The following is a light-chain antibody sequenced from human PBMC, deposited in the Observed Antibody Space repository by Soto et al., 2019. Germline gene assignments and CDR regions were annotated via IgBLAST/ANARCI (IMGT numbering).Light chain of an antibody. CDR1: SSDVGGHNF. CDR2: EVS. Sequence: QSALTQPPSASGSPGQSVTFSCTGTSSDVGGHNFVSWYQHHPGKAPKLLIFEVSKRPSGVPDRFSGSKSGNTASLTVSGLQAEDEADYYCSSYAGSGGFYVFGPGTKLTVL. V-gene: IGLV2-8*01. CDR3: SSYAGSGGFYV. J-gene: IGLJ1*01.